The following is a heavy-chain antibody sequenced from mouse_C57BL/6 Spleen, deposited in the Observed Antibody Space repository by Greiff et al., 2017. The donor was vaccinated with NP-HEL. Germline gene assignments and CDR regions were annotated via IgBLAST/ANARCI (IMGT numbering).Heavy chain of an antibody. CDR1: GYTFTDYD. CDR3: TRDYGSSPFAY. J-gene: IGHJ3*01. D-gene: IGHD1-1*01. V-gene: IGHV1-15*01. Sequence: VQLQQSGAELVRPGASVTLSCKASGYTFTDYDMHWVKQTPVHGLEWTGAIDPETGGTAYNQKFKGKAILTADKSSSTAYMELRSLTSEDSAVYYCTRDYGSSPFAYWGQGTLVTVSA. CDR2: IDPETGGT.